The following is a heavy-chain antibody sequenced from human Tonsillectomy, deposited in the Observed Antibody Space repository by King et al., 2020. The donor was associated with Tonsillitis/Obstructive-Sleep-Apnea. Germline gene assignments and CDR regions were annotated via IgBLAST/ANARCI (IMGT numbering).Heavy chain of an antibody. Sequence: VQLVESGGGLVQPGGSLRLACVGSGLTFSTFALTLVLPAPGKGVEGVSAIRHDDTTGYADSVKGRFTISRDSSKNTLYLPMNSLGAEDTAIYYWAIKGSVWSFDNWGQGPLVTVSS. CDR2: IRHDDTT. CDR3: AIKGSVWSFDN. D-gene: IGHD6-19*01. V-gene: IGHV3-23*04. CDR1: GLTFSTFA. J-gene: IGHJ4*02.